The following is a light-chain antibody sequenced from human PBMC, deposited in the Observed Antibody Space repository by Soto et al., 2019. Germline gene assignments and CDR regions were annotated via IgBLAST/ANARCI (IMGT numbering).Light chain of an antibody. J-gene: IGLJ2*01. V-gene: IGLV1-47*01. Sequence: QLVLTQPPSASGTPGQRVTISCSGSSSNIGSNYVYWYQQLPGTAPKLLIYRNNQRPSGVPDRFSGSKSGTSASLAISGLRSEDEADYYCAAWDDSLSGGVLGGGTKLTVL. CDR3: AAWDDSLSGGV. CDR1: SSNIGSNY. CDR2: RNN.